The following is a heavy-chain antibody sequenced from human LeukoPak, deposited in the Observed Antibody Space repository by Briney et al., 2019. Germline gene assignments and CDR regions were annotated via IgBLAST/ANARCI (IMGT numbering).Heavy chain of an antibody. J-gene: IGHJ4*02. V-gene: IGHV1-3*03. CDR2: INAGNGNT. CDR3: ARAQARITMVRGVIPSPFDY. D-gene: IGHD3-10*01. CDR1: GFTFTSYA. Sequence: TGGSLRLSCAASGFTFTSYAMHWVRQAPGQRLEWMGWINAGNGNTKYSQEFQGRVTITRDTSASTAYMELSSLRSEDMAVYYCARAQARITMVRGVIPSPFDYWGQGTLVTVSS.